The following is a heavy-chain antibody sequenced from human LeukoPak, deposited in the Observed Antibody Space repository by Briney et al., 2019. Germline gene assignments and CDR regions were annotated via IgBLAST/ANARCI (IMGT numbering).Heavy chain of an antibody. CDR1: GFTFSDYG. CDR2: ISYYGDNK. CDR3: LQVGSVGRCYPCWFDP. D-gene: IGHD2-15*01. V-gene: IGHV3-30*03. Sequence: AGSLTLSCVASGFTFSDYGMHWVRQAPAKGREWVAVISYYGDNKYYADSVTGRFTISRDNSKNTLYMQMNSLTAEDTAVYCCLQVGSVGRCYPCWFDPWGQGTLDTVST. J-gene: IGHJ5*02.